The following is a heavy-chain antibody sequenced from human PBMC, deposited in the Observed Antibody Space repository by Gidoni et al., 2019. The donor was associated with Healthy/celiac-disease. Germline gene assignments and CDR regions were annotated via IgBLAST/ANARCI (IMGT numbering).Heavy chain of an antibody. Sequence: QVQLVQSGAEVKKPGSSVKVSCKASGGTFSSYAISWVRQAPGQGLEWMGRIIPILGIANYAQKFQGRVTITADKSTSTAYMELSSLRSEDTAVYYCASPGIDTAMAPSSCWGQGTLVTVSS. J-gene: IGHJ4*02. V-gene: IGHV1-69*04. CDR3: ASPGIDTAMAPSSC. CDR1: GGTFSSYA. CDR2: IIPILGIA. D-gene: IGHD5-18*01.